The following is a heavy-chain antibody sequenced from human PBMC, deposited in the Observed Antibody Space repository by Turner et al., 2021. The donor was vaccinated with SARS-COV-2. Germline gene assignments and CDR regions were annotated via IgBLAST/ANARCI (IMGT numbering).Heavy chain of an antibody. Sequence: VQLVESGGVAAQPGRSLRLSCAASGFPLSSYGMHWVRQAPGKGLEWVAVISYDGSDKYYADSVKGRFTISRDNSKNTLYLQMNSLRAEDTAVYYCARASQNGYSSSWYDPDIDYWGQGTLVTVSS. CDR2: ISYDGSDK. J-gene: IGHJ4*02. CDR3: ARASQNGYSSSWYDPDIDY. D-gene: IGHD6-13*01. V-gene: IGHV3-30*03. CDR1: GFPLSSYG.